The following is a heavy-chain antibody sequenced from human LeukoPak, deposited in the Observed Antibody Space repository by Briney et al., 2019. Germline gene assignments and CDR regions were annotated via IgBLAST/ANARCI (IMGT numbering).Heavy chain of an antibody. CDR3: ARDPYDSSWGLCYFDY. V-gene: IGHV3-7*04. J-gene: IGHJ4*02. CDR2: IKQDGSDK. CDR1: GFTSSAYS. Sequence: GGSLRLSCAASGFTSSAYSMNWVPQAPGKGLEWVANIKQDGSDKYYVDFVKGRFTISRDNAKNSLYLQMNSLRAEDTAVYYCARDPYDSSWGLCYFDYWGQGNLVTVSS. D-gene: IGHD3-22*01.